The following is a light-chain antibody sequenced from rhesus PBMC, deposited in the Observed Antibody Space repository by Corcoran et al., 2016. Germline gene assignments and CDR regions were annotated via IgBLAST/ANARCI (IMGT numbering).Light chain of an antibody. CDR2: EAS. CDR1: QSVSSR. J-gene: IGKJ4*01. Sequence: EIVMTQSPATLSLSPGERATLSCRASQSVSSRLAWYQQKPGQAPRLLIYEASRRATGIPDRFSGIGSGTEFTLTISSLEPEDVGVYCCQQDYSWPLTFGGGTKVEIK. V-gene: IGKV3-17*03. CDR3: QQDYSWPLT.